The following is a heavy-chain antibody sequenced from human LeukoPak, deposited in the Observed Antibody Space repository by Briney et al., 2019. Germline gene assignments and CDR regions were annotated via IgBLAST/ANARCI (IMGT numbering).Heavy chain of an antibody. CDR2: IRGGGSTT. V-gene: IGHV3-23*01. J-gene: IGHJ3*02. D-gene: IGHD1-14*01. CDR1: GFTFCNFA. Sequence: GGSLRLSCAASGFTFCNFAMSWVRQAPGKGLEGVSAIRGGGSTTYSANTVKGRFTISRDNSKNTLYLQMNSLRAEDTAVYYCASGILLQHQIDDAFDIWGQGTMVTVSS. CDR3: ASGILLQHQIDDAFDI.